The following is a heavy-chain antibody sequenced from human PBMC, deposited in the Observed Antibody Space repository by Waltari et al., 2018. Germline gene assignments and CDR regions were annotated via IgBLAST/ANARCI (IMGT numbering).Heavy chain of an antibody. D-gene: IGHD6-25*01. CDR3: ARNAAAAGHYWFDP. J-gene: IGHJ5*02. CDR1: GYSFTPSD. CDR2: INPYNGDT. V-gene: IGHV1-8*01. Sequence: QVQLVQSGVEVKKTGASVKVSCKTSGYSFTPSDINWVRQATGQGLEWMGWINPYNGDTAYAPKFQGRVTFTSNTSISTVYMEINSLSPEDTALYYCARNAAAAGHYWFDPWGQGTLVTVSS.